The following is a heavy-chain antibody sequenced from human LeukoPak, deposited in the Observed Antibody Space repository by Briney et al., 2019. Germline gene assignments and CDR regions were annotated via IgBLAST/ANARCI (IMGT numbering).Heavy chain of an antibody. CDR2: IYYSGST. CDR1: GGSISSYY. Sequence: SETLSLTCTVSGGSISSYYWSWIRQPPGKGLEWIGYIYYSGSTNYNPSLKSRVTISVDTSKNQFSLKLSSVTAADTAVYYCGYYGDDYYYMDVWGKGTTVTVSS. V-gene: IGHV4-59*01. D-gene: IGHD4-17*01. J-gene: IGHJ6*03. CDR3: GYYGDDYYYMDV.